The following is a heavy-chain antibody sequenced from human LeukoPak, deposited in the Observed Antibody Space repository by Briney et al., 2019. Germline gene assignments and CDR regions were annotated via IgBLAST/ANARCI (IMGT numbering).Heavy chain of an antibody. Sequence: SVKVSCKASGGTFSSYAISWVRQAPGQGLEWMGGIIPIFGTANYAQKFQGRVTITEDTSTDTAYMELSSLRSEDTAVYYCATHSTSGFWSGYYGYWGQGTLVTVSS. CDR3: ATHSTSGFWSGYYGY. V-gene: IGHV1-69*06. CDR2: IIPIFGTA. D-gene: IGHD3-3*01. J-gene: IGHJ4*02. CDR1: GGTFSSYA.